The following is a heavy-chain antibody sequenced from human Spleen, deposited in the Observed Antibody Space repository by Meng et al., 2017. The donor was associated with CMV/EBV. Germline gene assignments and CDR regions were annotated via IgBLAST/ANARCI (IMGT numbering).Heavy chain of an antibody. D-gene: IGHD1-14*01. CDR1: GFTFSSYD. V-gene: IGHV3-30*02. CDR3: ARSSRYPGDY. CDR2: IRYDGVNK. J-gene: IGHJ4*02. Sequence: GESLKISCAASGFTFSSYDMSWVRQAPGRGLEWVAFIRYDGVNKYSADSVKGRFTISRDNSKNTLYLQMNSLRAEDTAVYYCARSSRYPGDYWGQGTLVTVSS.